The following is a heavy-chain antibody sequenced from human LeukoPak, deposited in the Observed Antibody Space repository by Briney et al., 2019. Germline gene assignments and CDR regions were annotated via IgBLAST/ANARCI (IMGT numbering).Heavy chain of an antibody. CDR3: ASPVVVTASPFDY. Sequence: PGGSLRLSCAASGFTFSDYYMSWIRQAPGKGLEWVSYISSSGSTIYYADSVKGRFTISRDNAKNSLYLQMNSLRAEDTAVYYCASPVVVTASPFDYWGQGTLVTVSS. J-gene: IGHJ4*02. V-gene: IGHV3-11*01. D-gene: IGHD2-21*02. CDR1: GFTFSDYY. CDR2: ISSSGSTI.